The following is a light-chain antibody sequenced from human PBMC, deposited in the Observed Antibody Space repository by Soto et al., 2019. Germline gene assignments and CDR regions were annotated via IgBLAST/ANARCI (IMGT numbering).Light chain of an antibody. CDR2: ATS. J-gene: IGKJ4*02. CDR1: QSVGNN. V-gene: IGKV3-15*01. CDR3: QQYGDWPLT. Sequence: EIVLTQSPATLSVSPGERATLSCRASQSVGNNFAWYQQKHAQAPRLLIFATSTRATAVPARFSGSGCGTEFTLPISSLQSEDFAVYYCQQYGDWPLTFGGGAKVEIE.